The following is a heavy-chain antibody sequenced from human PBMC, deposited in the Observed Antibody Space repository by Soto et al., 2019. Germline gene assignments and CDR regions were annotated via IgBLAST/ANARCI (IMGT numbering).Heavy chain of an antibody. CDR2: ISGSGTNI. CDR3: VKMSSTDSYDPVFF. V-gene: IGHV3-11*01. Sequence: PGGSLRLSCSASGFSFSDYYMTWVRQAPGKGLEWISYISGSGTNIYYAESVEGRFTISRDNARNSVHLQMNDLRGGDTARYFCVKMSSTDSYDPVFFRGQGTLVTGSS. J-gene: IGHJ4*02. CDR1: GFSFSDYY. D-gene: IGHD2-2*01.